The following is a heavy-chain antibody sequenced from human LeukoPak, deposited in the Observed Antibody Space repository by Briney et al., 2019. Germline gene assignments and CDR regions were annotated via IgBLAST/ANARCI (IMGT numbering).Heavy chain of an antibody. CDR1: GFTFDDYG. V-gene: IGHV3-7*01. D-gene: IGHD5-12*01. CDR2: IKHDGSED. Sequence: GGSLRLSCAASGFTFDDYGMSWVRQAPGKGLEWVANIKHDGSEDHYVDSVRGRFTISRDNAKNSLFLQMNSLRAEDTAVYYCGRGGMGEYTGYDDFWGQGTLVTVSS. J-gene: IGHJ4*02. CDR3: GRGGMGEYTGYDDF.